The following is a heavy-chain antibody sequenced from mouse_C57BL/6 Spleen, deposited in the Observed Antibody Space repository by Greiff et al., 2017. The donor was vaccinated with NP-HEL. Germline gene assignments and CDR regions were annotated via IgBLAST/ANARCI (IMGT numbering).Heavy chain of an antibody. Sequence: EVQVVESEGGLVQPGSSMKLSCTASGFTFSDYYMAWVRQVPEKGLEWVANINYDGSSTYYLDSLKSRFIISRDNAKNILYLQMSSLKSEDTATYYCARGGNSDWYFDVWGTGTTVTVSS. V-gene: IGHV5-16*01. CDR1: GFTFSDYY. D-gene: IGHD2-1*01. CDR2: INYDGSST. CDR3: ARGGNSDWYFDV. J-gene: IGHJ1*03.